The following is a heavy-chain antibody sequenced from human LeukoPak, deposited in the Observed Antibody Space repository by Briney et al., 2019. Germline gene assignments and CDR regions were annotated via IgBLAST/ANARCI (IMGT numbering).Heavy chain of an antibody. J-gene: IGHJ6*02. CDR2: IKQDGSEK. CDR1: GFTFSSYW. Sequence: PGGSLRLSCAASGFTFSSYWMSWVRQAPGKGLEWVANIKQDGSEKYYVDSVKGRFTISRDNAKNSLYLQMNSLRAEDTAVYYCARDSADYYDILTGYSTYYYGMDVWGQGTTVTVSS. V-gene: IGHV3-7*01. CDR3: ARDSADYYDILTGYSTYYYGMDV. D-gene: IGHD3-9*01.